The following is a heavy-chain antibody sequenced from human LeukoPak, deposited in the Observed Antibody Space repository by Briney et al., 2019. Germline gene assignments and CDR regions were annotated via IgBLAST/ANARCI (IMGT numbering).Heavy chain of an antibody. Sequence: GASVKVSCKASGYTFTSYYMHWVRQAPGQGLEWMGMISPSDGSRSNAQKFQGRVSMTSDTSTNTVYMELSSLRSEDTAVYYCARVWTIRGWFDPWGQGTLVTVSS. V-gene: IGHV1-46*01. CDR3: ARVWTIRGWFDP. J-gene: IGHJ5*02. D-gene: IGHD2-21*01. CDR1: GYTFTSYY. CDR2: ISPSDGSR.